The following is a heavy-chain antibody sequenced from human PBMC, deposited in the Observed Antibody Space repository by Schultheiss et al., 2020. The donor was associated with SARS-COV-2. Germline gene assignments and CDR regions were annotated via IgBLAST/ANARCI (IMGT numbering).Heavy chain of an antibody. CDR3: ARDVLYSSGWTNGWFDP. V-gene: IGHV3-48*02. J-gene: IGHJ5*02. Sequence: GGSLRLSCAASGFTFSSYSMNWVRQAPGKGLEWVSYISSSSSTIYYADSVKGRFTISRDNAKNSLYLQMNSLRDEDTAVYYCARDVLYSSGWTNGWFDPWGQGTLVTVSS. D-gene: IGHD6-19*01. CDR2: ISSSSSTI. CDR1: GFTFSSYS.